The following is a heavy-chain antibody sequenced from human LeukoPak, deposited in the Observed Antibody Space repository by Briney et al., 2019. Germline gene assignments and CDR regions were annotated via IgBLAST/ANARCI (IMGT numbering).Heavy chain of an antibody. CDR1: GYSISSGYY. Sequence: SETLSLTCTVSGYSISSGYYWGWMRQPPGRGLEWIGSIYHSGSTYYSPSLKSRVTISVDTSKNQFSLKLSSVTAADTAVYYCARDVGGRYYDSSGYFLWGQGTLVTVSS. CDR2: IYHSGST. D-gene: IGHD3-22*01. V-gene: IGHV4-38-2*02. J-gene: IGHJ4*02. CDR3: ARDVGGRYYDSSGYFL.